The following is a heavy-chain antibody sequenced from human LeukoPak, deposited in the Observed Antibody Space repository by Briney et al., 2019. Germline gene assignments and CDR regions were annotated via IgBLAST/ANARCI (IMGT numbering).Heavy chain of an antibody. J-gene: IGHJ4*02. CDR1: GYTFTGYY. Sequence: ASVKVSCKASGYTFTGYYMHWVRQAPGQGLEWMGWINPNSGGTNYAQKFQGRVTMTRDTSISTAYLQWSSLKASDTAMYYCARWSDSSGYYYVVSTGFDYWGQGTLVTVSS. V-gene: IGHV1-2*02. CDR2: INPNSGGT. D-gene: IGHD3-22*01. CDR3: ARWSDSSGYYYVVSTGFDY.